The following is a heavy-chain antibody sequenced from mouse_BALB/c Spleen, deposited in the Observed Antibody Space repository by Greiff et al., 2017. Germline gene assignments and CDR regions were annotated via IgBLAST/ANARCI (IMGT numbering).Heavy chain of an antibody. D-gene: IGHD6-5*01. CDR1: GFTFTDYY. J-gene: IGHJ4*01. Sequence: DVKLVESGGGLVQPGGSLRLSCATSGFTFTDYYMSWVRQPPGKALEWLGFIRNKANGYTTEYSASVKGRFTISRDNSQSILYLQMNTLRAEDSATYYCARDGYALFYYYAMDYWGQGTSVTVSS. CDR3: ARDGYALFYYYAMDY. CDR2: IRNKANGYTT. V-gene: IGHV7-3*02.